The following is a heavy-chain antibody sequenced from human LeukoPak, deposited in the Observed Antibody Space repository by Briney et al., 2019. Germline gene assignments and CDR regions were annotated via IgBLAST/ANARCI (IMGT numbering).Heavy chain of an antibody. Sequence: ASVRVSCKTSGYTFSTYDINWLRQAAGQGLEWMGWMNPNSANTGFAQRFQGRATITRDTSISTAYLELSSLTSEDTAVYYCARAIRYQLLSDYWGQGTLVTVSP. D-gene: IGHD2-2*01. J-gene: IGHJ4*02. V-gene: IGHV1-8*03. CDR1: GYTFSTYD. CDR3: ARAIRYQLLSDY. CDR2: MNPNSANT.